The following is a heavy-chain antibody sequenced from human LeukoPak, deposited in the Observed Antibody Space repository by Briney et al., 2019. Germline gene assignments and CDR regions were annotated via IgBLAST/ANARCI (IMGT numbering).Heavy chain of an antibody. Sequence: KPSETLSLTCAVYGGSLSGYYWSWIRQPPGKGLEWIGEINHSGSTNYNPSLKSRVTISVDTSKNQFSLKLSSVTAADTAVYYCAGKIAVAGTYYWGQGTLVTVSS. D-gene: IGHD6-19*01. J-gene: IGHJ4*02. CDR1: GGSLSGYY. CDR2: INHSGST. V-gene: IGHV4-34*01. CDR3: AGKIAVAGTYY.